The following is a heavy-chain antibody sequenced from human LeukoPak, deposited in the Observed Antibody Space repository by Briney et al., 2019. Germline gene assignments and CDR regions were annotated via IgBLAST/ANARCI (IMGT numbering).Heavy chain of an antibody. Sequence: SETLSLTCTVSGGSISSYYWSWIRQPPGKGLEWIGYIYYSGSTNYNPSLKSRVTISVDTSKNQFSLKLSSVTAADTAVYYCARKAAFALWGQGTMVTVSS. V-gene: IGHV4-59*08. J-gene: IGHJ3*01. CDR3: ARKAAFAL. CDR2: IYYSGST. CDR1: GGSISSYY.